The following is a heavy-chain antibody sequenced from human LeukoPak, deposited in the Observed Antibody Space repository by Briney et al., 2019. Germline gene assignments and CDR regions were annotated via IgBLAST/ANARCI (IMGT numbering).Heavy chain of an antibody. Sequence: SETLSLTCTVSGGSVSSGSYYWSWIRQPPGKGLEWIGYIYYSGSTNYNSSLKSRVTISVDTSKNQFSLKLSSVTAADTAVYYCAREGPYHDSRGYFDYWGQGTLVTVSS. CDR3: AREGPYHDSRGYFDY. CDR2: IYYSGST. J-gene: IGHJ4*02. V-gene: IGHV4-61*01. D-gene: IGHD3-22*01. CDR1: GGSVSSGSYY.